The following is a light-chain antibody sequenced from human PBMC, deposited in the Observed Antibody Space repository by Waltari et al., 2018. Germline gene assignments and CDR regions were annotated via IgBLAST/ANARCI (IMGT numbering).Light chain of an antibody. V-gene: IGKV3-15*01. CDR3: QQYNRWPPLT. CDR2: GAS. J-gene: IGKJ4*01. Sequence: EVVMTQSPAALSVSPGERVTLSCKASQTIDNNLAWYQQKPGQSPRLLIYGASTRATGVPARFSGSGSGTDFTLTISSLQSEDCAVFYCQQYNRWPPLTFGGGTKVEIK. CDR1: QTIDNN.